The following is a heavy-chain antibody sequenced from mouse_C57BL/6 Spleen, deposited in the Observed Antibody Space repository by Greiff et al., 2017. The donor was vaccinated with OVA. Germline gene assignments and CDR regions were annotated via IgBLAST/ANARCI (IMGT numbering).Heavy chain of an antibody. Sequence: QVQLKQPGAELVKPGASVKLSCKASGYTFTSYWMHWVKQRPGQGLEWIGMIHPNSGSTNYNEKFKSKATLTVDKSSSTAYMQLSSLTSEDSAVYYCARERSFFDYWGKGTTLTVSS. J-gene: IGHJ2*01. CDR3: ARERSFFDY. CDR2: IHPNSGST. CDR1: GYTFTSYW. V-gene: IGHV1-64*01.